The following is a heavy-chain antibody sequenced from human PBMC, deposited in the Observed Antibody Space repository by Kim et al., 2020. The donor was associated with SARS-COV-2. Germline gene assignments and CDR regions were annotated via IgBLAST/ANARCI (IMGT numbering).Heavy chain of an antibody. D-gene: IGHD6-13*01. Sequence: QKCQGRVTITADKSTSTAYMELSSLRSEDTAVYYCARDVTPAAAGMGEDYWGQGTLVTVSS. V-gene: IGHV1-69*04. J-gene: IGHJ4*02. CDR3: ARDVTPAAAGMGEDY.